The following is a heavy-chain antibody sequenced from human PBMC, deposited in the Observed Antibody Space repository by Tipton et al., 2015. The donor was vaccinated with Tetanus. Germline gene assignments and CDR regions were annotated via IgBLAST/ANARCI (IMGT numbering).Heavy chain of an antibody. CDR2: FFYSGST. Sequence: TLSLTCTVSGGSVSSGSYYWSWIRQPPGKGLEWIGYFFYSGSTNYNPSLKSRVSMAVGTSKNQFSLQLRSVTAADTAVYYCARDGVGSSLPFDIWSQGTIVTVSS. J-gene: IGHJ3*02. CDR1: GGSVSSGSYY. V-gene: IGHV4-61*01. D-gene: IGHD1-26*01. CDR3: ARDGVGSSLPFDI.